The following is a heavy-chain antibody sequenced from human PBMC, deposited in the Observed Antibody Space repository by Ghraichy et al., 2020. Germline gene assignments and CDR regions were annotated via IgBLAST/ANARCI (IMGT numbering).Heavy chain of an antibody. Sequence: SETLSLTCPVSGGSISSNSYYWDWIRQPPGKGLEWIASIYYRGNTYYNPSLRSRVIISVDTSKTQFSLNLTSVTAADAAVYYCARRARTYFDYWGQGTLVTVSS. CDR3: ARRARTYFDY. J-gene: IGHJ4*02. CDR1: GGSISSNSYY. V-gene: IGHV4-39*01. CDR2: IYYRGNT.